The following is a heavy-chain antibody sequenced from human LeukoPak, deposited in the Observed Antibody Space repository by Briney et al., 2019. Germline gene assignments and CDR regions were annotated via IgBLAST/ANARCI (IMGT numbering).Heavy chain of an antibody. CDR1: GGSISSYY. Sequence: SETLSLTCTVSGGSISSYYWSWIRQPPGKGLEWIGYIYYSGSTNYNPSLKSRVTISVDTSKNQFSLKLSSVTAADTAVYYCARRYYDFWSGDNWFDPWGQGTLVTVSS. V-gene: IGHV4-59*08. J-gene: IGHJ5*02. CDR2: IYYSGST. D-gene: IGHD3-3*01. CDR3: ARRYYDFWSGDNWFDP.